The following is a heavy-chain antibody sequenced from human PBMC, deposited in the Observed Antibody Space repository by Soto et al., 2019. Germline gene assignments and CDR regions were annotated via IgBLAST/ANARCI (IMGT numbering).Heavy chain of an antibody. CDR1: GLTFSIYA. CDR2: ITDTGGRT. V-gene: IGHV3-23*01. D-gene: IGHD2-2*02. J-gene: IGHJ6*02. Sequence: EVQLLESGGGLIQPGGSLRLSCAASGLTFSIYALSWVRQAPGKGLEWVSGITDTGGRTYYADSVQGRFTISRDNSQSTVYLQMNSLRAEDTAVYYCARGGGDCSSTSCYRYYYYGMDVWGQGTTVTVSS. CDR3: ARGGGDCSSTSCYRYYYYGMDV.